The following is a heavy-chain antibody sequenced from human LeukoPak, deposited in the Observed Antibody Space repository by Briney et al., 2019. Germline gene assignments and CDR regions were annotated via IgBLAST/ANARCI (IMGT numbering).Heavy chain of an antibody. CDR3: ARSRITIFGVVPVDY. CDR2: ISAYNGNT. CDR1: GYTFTSYG. V-gene: IGHV1-18*01. Sequence: AASVKVSCKASGYTFTSYGISWVRQAPGQGLEWMGWISAYNGNTNYAQKLQGRVTMTTDTSTSTAYMELRSLRSDDTAVYYCARSRITIFGVVPVDYWGQGTLVTVSS. D-gene: IGHD3-3*01. J-gene: IGHJ4*02.